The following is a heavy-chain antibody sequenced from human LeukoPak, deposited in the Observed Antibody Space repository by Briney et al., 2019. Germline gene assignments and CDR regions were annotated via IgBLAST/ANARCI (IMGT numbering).Heavy chain of an antibody. CDR1: GFILRSYA. D-gene: IGHD1-1*01. CDR3: AKVLPGPFHY. CDR2: TQHDGDDK. J-gene: IGHJ4*02. Sequence: GGSLRLSCEASGFILRSYAMHWARQAPGKGLEWVAFTQHDGDDKYYADSVKGRFTISRDNSKNTLYLQMNSLRAEDTAVYYCAKVLPGPFHYWGQGTLSPSPQ. V-gene: IGHV3-30*02.